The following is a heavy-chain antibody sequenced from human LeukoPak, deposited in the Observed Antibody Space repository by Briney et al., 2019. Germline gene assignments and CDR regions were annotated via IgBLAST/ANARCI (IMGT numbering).Heavy chain of an antibody. J-gene: IGHJ4*02. V-gene: IGHV4-34*01. D-gene: IGHD5-18*01. CDR1: GGSFSGYY. Sequence: SETLSLTCAAYGGSFSGYYWSWSRQPPGQGLEWIGEISHSGTTYFNPSLKSRATVSVDTSKSQFSLRLSSVTAADTAVYYCARGGLDTTRGGYFDYWGQGILVTVSS. CDR3: ARGGLDTTRGGYFDY. CDR2: ISHSGTT.